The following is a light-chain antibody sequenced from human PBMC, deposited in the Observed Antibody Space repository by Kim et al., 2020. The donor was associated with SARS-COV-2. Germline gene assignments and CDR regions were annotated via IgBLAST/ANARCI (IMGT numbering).Light chain of an antibody. CDR1: TGAVTRGHF. CDR2: DTN. CDR3: LLFYSGPRV. Sequence: PGGTFTLTCASSTGAVTRGHFPYWFQQKPGQAPTTLIYDTNNKHSLTPARFSGSLLGDKAALTLSGAQPEDEADYYCLLFYSGPRVFGGGTQLTVL. V-gene: IGLV7-46*01. J-gene: IGLJ3*02.